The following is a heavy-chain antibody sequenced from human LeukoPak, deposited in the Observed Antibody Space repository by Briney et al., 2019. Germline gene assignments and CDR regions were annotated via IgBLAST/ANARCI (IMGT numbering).Heavy chain of an antibody. Sequence: SETLSLTCTVSGGSISSYYWSWIRQPPGKGLEWIGYIYYSGSTNYNPSLKSRATISVDTSKNQFSLKLSSVTAADTAVYYCARDAGLKLMDVWGKGTTVTVSS. CDR1: GGSISSYY. CDR3: ARDAGLKLMDV. CDR2: IYYSGST. V-gene: IGHV4-59*01. D-gene: IGHD2-15*01. J-gene: IGHJ6*04.